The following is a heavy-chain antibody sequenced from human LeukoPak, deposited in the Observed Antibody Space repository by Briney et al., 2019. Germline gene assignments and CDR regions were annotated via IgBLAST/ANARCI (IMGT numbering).Heavy chain of an antibody. Sequence: QPGGFLRLSCAASGFTFSSYAMSWVRQAPGKGLEWVSVIYSGGTTHYADSVKGRFTISRDNSKNTLYLQMNSLRAEDTAVYYCAKGESALDAFDIWGQGTMVTVSS. CDR2: IYSGGTT. D-gene: IGHD3-10*01. V-gene: IGHV3-66*01. CDR3: AKGESALDAFDI. J-gene: IGHJ3*02. CDR1: GFTFSSYA.